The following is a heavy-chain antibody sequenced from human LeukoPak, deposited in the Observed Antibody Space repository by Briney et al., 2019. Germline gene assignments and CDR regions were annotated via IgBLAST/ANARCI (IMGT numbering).Heavy chain of an antibody. Sequence: SVKVSCKASGGTFSNYAISWVRQAPGQGLEWMGRIIPILDIANYAQKFQGRVTITADKSTSTAYMELRSLRSDDTAVYYCARDELRYFDWLLRTYYYYGMDVWGQGTTVTVSS. J-gene: IGHJ6*02. CDR3: ARDELRYFDWLLRTYYYYGMDV. V-gene: IGHV1-69*04. D-gene: IGHD3-9*01. CDR1: GGTFSNYA. CDR2: IIPILDIA.